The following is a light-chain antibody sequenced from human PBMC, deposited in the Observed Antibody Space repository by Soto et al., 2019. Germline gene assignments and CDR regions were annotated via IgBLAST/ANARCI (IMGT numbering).Light chain of an antibody. V-gene: IGKV3D-15*01. CDR1: QTVSSN. J-gene: IGKJ1*01. Sequence: EIVLTQSPATLSVSPGERATLSCRAGQTVSSNYLAWCQQRPGQAPRLLIYGASTRAAGIPDRFSGSGSGTDFTLTIRSLQAEDVAVYYCQQYHSTPTWTFGQGTTGDIK. CDR3: QQYHSTPTWT. CDR2: GAS.